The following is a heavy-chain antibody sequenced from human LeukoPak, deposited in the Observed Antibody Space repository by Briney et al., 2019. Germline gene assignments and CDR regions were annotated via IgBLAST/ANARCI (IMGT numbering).Heavy chain of an antibody. Sequence: SETLSLTCTVSGGSINGYYWSWIRQPAGKGLEWIGRIYNSESINYNPSLKSRVTMSIDTSKSQFSLKLNSVTAADTAVYYCARVTTTAVVTPFAFDIWGQGTMVTVSS. CDR3: ARVTTTAVVTPFAFDI. D-gene: IGHD4-23*01. CDR2: IYNSESI. V-gene: IGHV4-4*07. J-gene: IGHJ3*02. CDR1: GGSINGYY.